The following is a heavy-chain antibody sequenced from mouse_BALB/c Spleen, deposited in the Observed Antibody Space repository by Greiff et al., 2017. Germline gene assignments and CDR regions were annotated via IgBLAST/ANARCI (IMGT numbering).Heavy chain of an antibody. CDR1: GYTFTSYW. Sequence: VQLQQSGAELARPGASVKLSCKASGYTFTSYWMQWVKQRPGQGLEWIGAIYPGDGDTRYTQKFKGKATLTADKSSSTAYMQLSSLASEDSAVYYCARDGYYVGMDYWGQGTSVTVSS. CDR2: IYPGDGDT. J-gene: IGHJ4*01. D-gene: IGHD2-3*01. V-gene: IGHV1-87*01. CDR3: ARDGYYVGMDY.